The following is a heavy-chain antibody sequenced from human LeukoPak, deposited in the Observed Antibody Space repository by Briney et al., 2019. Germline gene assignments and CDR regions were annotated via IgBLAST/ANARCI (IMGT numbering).Heavy chain of an antibody. V-gene: IGHV3-7*03. CDR3: GREDRTFDP. Sequence: PGGSLRLSCAASGFNFNTYWMIWVRQAPGKGLEWVANIRPDGRDKHYVDSVKGRFTISRDNAKNSLYLEMNSLRAEDTAVYYCGREDRTFDPWGQGTLVAVSS. CDR2: IRPDGRDK. J-gene: IGHJ5*02. CDR1: GFNFNTYW.